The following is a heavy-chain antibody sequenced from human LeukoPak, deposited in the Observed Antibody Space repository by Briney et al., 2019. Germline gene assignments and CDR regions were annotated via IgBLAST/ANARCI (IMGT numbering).Heavy chain of an antibody. CDR1: GYSISSGYY. CDR3: ARDHIVVANYYFYYYGMDV. J-gene: IGHJ6*04. D-gene: IGHD2-15*01. Sequence: SETLSLTCAVSGYSISSGYYWGWIRQPPGKGLEWIGSIYHSGSTYYNPSLKSRVTISVDTSKNQFSLKLSSVTDADTAVYYCARDHIVVANYYFYYYGMDVWGKGTTVTVSS. V-gene: IGHV4-38-2*02. CDR2: IYHSGST.